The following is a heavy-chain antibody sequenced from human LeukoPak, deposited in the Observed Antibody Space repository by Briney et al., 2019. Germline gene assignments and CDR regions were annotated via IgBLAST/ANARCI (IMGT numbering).Heavy chain of an antibody. Sequence: SETLSLTCAVYGESFSGYYWSWIRQPPGKGLEWIGEINHSGSTNYNPSLKSRVTISVDTSRNQFSLNLSSVTAADTAVYYCARYYAGSAVESWGQGTLVTVSS. CDR3: ARYYAGSAVES. D-gene: IGHD1-26*01. CDR2: INHSGST. J-gene: IGHJ5*02. V-gene: IGHV4-34*01. CDR1: GESFSGYY.